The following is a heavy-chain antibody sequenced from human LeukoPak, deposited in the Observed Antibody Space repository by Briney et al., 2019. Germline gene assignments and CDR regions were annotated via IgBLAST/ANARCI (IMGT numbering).Heavy chain of an antibody. CDR1: GFTFSSYA. J-gene: IGHJ4*02. Sequence: PGGSLRLSCAASGFTFSSYAMIWVRQAPGKGLEWLSAISGSGDSTYYADSVKGRFTISRDNSKNTLYLQINSLRADGTAVCYCAKQFSSAVGSAVDCWGQGTLVTVSS. CDR3: AKQFSSAVGSAVDC. D-gene: IGHD2-15*01. V-gene: IGHV3-23*01. CDR2: ISGSGDST.